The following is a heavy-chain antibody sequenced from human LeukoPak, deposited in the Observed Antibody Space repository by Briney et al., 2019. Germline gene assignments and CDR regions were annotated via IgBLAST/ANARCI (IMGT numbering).Heavy chain of an antibody. Sequence: SQTLSLTCAISGDSVFSNTAAWNWIRLSPSRGLEWLGRTYYRSKWYNDYPVSVKGRITINPDTSKNQFSLQLNSVTPEDTAVYYCARGITVIGYYFDYWGQGTLVTVS. CDR3: ARGITVIGYYFDY. CDR2: TYYRSKWYN. D-gene: IGHD6-19*01. V-gene: IGHV6-1*01. J-gene: IGHJ4*02. CDR1: GDSVFSNTAA.